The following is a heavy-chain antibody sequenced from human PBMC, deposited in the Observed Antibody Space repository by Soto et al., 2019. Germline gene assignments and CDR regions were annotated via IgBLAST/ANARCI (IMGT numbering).Heavy chain of an antibody. CDR2: IYHSGST. V-gene: IGHV4-30-2*01. Sequence: QLQLQESGSGLVKPSQILSLTCAVSGGSISSGGYSWSWIRQPPGKGLEWIGYIYHSGSTYYNPSLKSRVPISVERSKTQFSMKLSSVTAADRAVYYCARGGTTLATFDYWGQGTLVTVSS. D-gene: IGHD5-12*01. J-gene: IGHJ4*02. CDR3: ARGGTTLATFDY. CDR1: GGSISSGGYS.